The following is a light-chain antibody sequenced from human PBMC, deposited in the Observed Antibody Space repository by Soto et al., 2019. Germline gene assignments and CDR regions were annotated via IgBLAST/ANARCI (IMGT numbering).Light chain of an antibody. J-gene: IGKJ1*01. CDR1: QSLSSNY. V-gene: IGKV3-20*01. Sequence: EIVLTQSPGTLSLSPGERATLSCRASQSLSSNYLAWYQQIPGQAPRLLIYDASSRATGIPDRFGGSGSGTDFTLTISRLEPEDFAVYYCQQYGSSPGWTFGQGTKVEIK. CDR3: QQYGSSPGWT. CDR2: DAS.